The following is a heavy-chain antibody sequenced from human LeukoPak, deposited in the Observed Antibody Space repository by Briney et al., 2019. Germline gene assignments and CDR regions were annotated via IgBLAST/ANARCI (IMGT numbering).Heavy chain of an antibody. CDR2: IYHNGGT. CDR3: ARDRSLGYSSGSYDY. Sequence: SETLSLTYGVSGYSISSGYYWGWIRQPPGKGLEWIGNIYHNGGTYYNPSLKSRVTISVDTSKNQFSLKVTSVTAADTAVYYCARDRSLGYSSGSYDYWGQGTLVTVSS. J-gene: IGHJ4*02. D-gene: IGHD3-10*01. V-gene: IGHV4-38-2*02. CDR1: GYSISSGYY.